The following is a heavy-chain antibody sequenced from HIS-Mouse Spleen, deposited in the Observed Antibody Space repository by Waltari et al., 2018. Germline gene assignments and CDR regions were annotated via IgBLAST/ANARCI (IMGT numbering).Heavy chain of an antibody. D-gene: IGHD6-19*01. CDR3: ARIAEGYSSGWYAFDY. CDR2: IDWDDDK. V-gene: IGHV2-70*15. CDR1: GFSLSTSGMC. Sequence: QVTLRESGPALVKPTQTLTLTCTFSGFSLSTSGMCVSWVRQPPGQALEWRARIDWDDDKYYRTSLTTRLTISKDTSKNQVVLTMTNMNPVDTATYYCARIAEGYSSGWYAFDYWGQGTLVTVSS. J-gene: IGHJ4*02.